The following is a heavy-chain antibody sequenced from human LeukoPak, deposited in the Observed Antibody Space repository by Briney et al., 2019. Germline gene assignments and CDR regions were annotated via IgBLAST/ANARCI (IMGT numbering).Heavy chain of an antibody. D-gene: IGHD2-21*01. CDR3: ARAYLAFDI. CDR1: GVSVNSGAYS. V-gene: IGHV4-61*08. CDR2: IYTSGST. Sequence: SETLSLTCTVSGVSVNSGAYSWSWIRQCPGKGLEWIGYIYTSGSTNYNPSLKSRVTISVDTSKNQFSLKLSSVTAADTAVYYCARAYLAFDIWGQGTMVTVSS. J-gene: IGHJ3*02.